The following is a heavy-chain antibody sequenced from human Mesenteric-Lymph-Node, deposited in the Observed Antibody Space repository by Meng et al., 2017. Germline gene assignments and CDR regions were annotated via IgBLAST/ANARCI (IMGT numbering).Heavy chain of an antibody. V-gene: IGHV3-33*01. Sequence: QVQLVESGGGVVQPGRSLRLPLAASGFTFGSDGFHWVRQAPGKGLEWVAVIWYDGSKKYYADSVKGRFTISRDDSRNTLYLQMNSLRAEDTAVYYCARDLGDYGSGSSYFDYWGQGTLVTVSS. CDR1: GFTFGSDG. CDR3: ARDLGDYGSGSSYFDY. J-gene: IGHJ4*02. D-gene: IGHD3-10*01. CDR2: IWYDGSKK.